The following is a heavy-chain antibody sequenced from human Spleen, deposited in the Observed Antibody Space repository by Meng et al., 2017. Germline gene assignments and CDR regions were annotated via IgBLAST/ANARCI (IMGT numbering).Heavy chain of an antibody. D-gene: IGHD4-11*01. CDR3: ARGPTTMAHDFDY. V-gene: IGHV4-34*01. Sequence: HWAAGLWNPSAPLSLTCVVLGGSFSDYYWSWIRQPPGKGLEWIGEINHSGSTNYNPSLESRATISVDTSQNNLSLKLSSVTAADSAVYYCARGPTTMAHDFDYWGQGTLVTVSS. CDR1: GGSFSDYY. CDR2: INHSGST. J-gene: IGHJ4*02.